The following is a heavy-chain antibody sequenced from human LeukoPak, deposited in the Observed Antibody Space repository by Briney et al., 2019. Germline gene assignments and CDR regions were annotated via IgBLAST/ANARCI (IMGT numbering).Heavy chain of an antibody. CDR1: GYTFTSYD. Sequence: ASVKVSCKASGYTFTSYDINWVRQATGQGLEWMGWMNPNSGNTGYAQKFQGRVTMTRNTSISTAYMELSSLRSEDTAVYYCASIAARRAVGFDPWGQGTLVTVYS. J-gene: IGHJ5*02. V-gene: IGHV1-8*01. D-gene: IGHD6-6*01. CDR2: MNPNSGNT. CDR3: ASIAARRAVGFDP.